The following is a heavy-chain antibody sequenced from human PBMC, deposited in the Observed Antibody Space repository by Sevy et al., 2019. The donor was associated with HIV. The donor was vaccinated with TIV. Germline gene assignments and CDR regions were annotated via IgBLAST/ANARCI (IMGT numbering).Heavy chain of an antibody. Sequence: GGSLRLSCAASGFTFSSYAMHWVRQAPGKGLEWVAVISYDGSNKYYADSVKGRFTISRYNSKNTLYLQMNSLRAEDTAVYYCAREHSSSSAFDIWGQGTMVTVSS. CDR2: ISYDGSNK. V-gene: IGHV3-30-3*01. D-gene: IGHD6-13*01. CDR3: AREHSSSSAFDI. CDR1: GFTFSSYA. J-gene: IGHJ3*02.